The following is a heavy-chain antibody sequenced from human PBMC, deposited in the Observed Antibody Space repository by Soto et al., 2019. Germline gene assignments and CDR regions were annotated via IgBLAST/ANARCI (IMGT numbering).Heavy chain of an antibody. CDR2: IIPIFGTA. D-gene: IGHD1-26*01. V-gene: IGHV1-69*13. J-gene: IGHJ5*02. Sequence: SVKVSCKASGGTFSSYAISWVRQAPGQGLEWTGGIIPIFGTANYAQKFQGRVTITADESTSTAYMELSSLRSEDTAVYYCARERVVFRWGWFDPWGQGTLVTVSS. CDR1: GGTFSSYA. CDR3: ARERVVFRWGWFDP.